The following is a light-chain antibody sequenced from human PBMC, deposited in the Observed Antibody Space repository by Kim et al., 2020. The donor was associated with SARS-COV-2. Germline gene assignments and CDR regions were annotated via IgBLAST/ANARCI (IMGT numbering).Light chain of an antibody. CDR3: QQYGSSPLT. V-gene: IGKV3-20*01. Sequence: SPGERAPPSCRASQSVSSSYLAWYQQKPVQAPRLLIYGASSRATGIPDRFSGSGSGTDFTLTISRLEPEDFAVYYCQQYGSSPLTFGGGTKVDIK. J-gene: IGKJ4*01. CDR1: QSVSSSY. CDR2: GAS.